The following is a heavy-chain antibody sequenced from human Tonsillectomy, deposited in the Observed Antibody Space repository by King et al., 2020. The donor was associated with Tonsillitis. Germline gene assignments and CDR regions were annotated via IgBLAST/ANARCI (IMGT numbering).Heavy chain of an antibody. D-gene: IGHD2-15*01. CDR3: ARDQCSGGSCSDSDY. CDR2: INPNSGGT. Sequence: VQLVESGAEVRQPGASVRVSCKASGYTFTGYYIHWVRQAPGQGLEWMGWINPNSGGTNYAQKFQGRVTLTRDTSITTAYMDLTRLSSDDTALYLCARDQCSGGSCSDSDYWGQGTLVTVSS. J-gene: IGHJ4*02. CDR1: GYTFTGYY. V-gene: IGHV1-2*02.